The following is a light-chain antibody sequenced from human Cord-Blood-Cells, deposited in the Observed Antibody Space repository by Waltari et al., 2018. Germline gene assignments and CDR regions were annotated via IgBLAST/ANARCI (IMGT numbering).Light chain of an antibody. CDR2: DVR. CDR1: SSDVGGYNY. V-gene: IGLV2-14*01. J-gene: IGLJ1*01. CDR3: SSYTSSSTYV. Sequence: QSALTQPASVSGSPGQSITLSCTGPSSDVGGYNYVSWYQQHPAKAPKLMIYDVRNRPSGVSNRFSGSKSGNTASLTISGLQAEDEADYYCSSYTSSSTYVFGTGTKVTVL.